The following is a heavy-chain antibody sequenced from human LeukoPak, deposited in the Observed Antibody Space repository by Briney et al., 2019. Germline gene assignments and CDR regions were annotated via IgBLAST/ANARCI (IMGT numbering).Heavy chain of an antibody. D-gene: IGHD6-6*01. V-gene: IGHV1-69*01. J-gene: IGHJ4*02. CDR3: ASDHIAARDYFDY. CDR1: GGTFSSYA. Sequence: ASVKVSCKASGGTFSSYAISWVRQAPGQGLEWMGGIIPIFGTANYAQKFQGRVTITADESTSTAYMELSSLRSEDTAVCYCASDHIAARDYFDYWGQGTLVTVSS. CDR2: IIPIFGTA.